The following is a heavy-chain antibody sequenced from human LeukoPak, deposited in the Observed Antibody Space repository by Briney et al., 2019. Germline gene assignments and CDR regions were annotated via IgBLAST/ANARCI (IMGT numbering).Heavy chain of an antibody. D-gene: IGHD1-14*01. V-gene: IGHV4-59*01. Sequence: KPSETLSLTCTVSGGSISSYYWSWIRQPPGKGMEWIGYIYYSGSTNYNPSLKSRATISVDTSKNQFSLKLSSVTAADTAVYYCARAGRWFDPWGQRTLVTVSS. CDR2: IYYSGST. J-gene: IGHJ5*02. CDR3: ARAGRWFDP. CDR1: GGSISSYY.